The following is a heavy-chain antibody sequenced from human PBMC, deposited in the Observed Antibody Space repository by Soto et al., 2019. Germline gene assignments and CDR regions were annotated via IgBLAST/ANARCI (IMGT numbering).Heavy chain of an antibody. Sequence: QVQLVQSGAEVKKPGSSVKVSCKASGGTFSSYAISWVRQAPGQGLEWMGGIIPIFGTANYAQKFQGRVTITADESTSTAYMELSSLRSEDTPVYYCARDQGEYCSSTSCPSSYYYYGMDVWGQGTTVTVSS. CDR3: ARDQGEYCSSTSCPSSYYYYGMDV. D-gene: IGHD2-2*01. CDR2: IIPIFGTA. CDR1: GGTFSSYA. V-gene: IGHV1-69*01. J-gene: IGHJ6*02.